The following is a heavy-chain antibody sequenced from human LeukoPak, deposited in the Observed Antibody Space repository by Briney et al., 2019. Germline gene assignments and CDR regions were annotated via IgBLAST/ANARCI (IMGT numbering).Heavy chain of an antibody. V-gene: IGHV3-48*03. CDR2: ISSSGKII. Sequence: GGSLRLSCAASGFTFSSYEMNWVRQAPGKGLEWVSYISSSGKIIYYADSVKSRFTISRDNAKKSLYLQLSSLRAEDTGVYYCARDSCAGTSCYLFDSWGLGTLVTVSS. J-gene: IGHJ4*02. D-gene: IGHD2-2*01. CDR1: GFTFSSYE. CDR3: ARDSCAGTSCYLFDS.